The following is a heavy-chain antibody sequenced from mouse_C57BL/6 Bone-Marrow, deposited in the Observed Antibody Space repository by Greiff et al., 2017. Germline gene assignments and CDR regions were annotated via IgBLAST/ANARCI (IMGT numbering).Heavy chain of an antibody. V-gene: IGHV5-12*01. CDR3: ARHHFDD. CDR1: GFNFSDYY. Sequence: EVKVVESGGGLVQPGGSLKLSCAASGFNFSDYYMYWVRQTPEKRLEWVAYISNGGGSTYYPDTVKGRFTISRDNAKNTLYLQMSRLKSEDTAMYYCARHHFDDWGQGTTLTVSS. CDR2: ISNGGGST. J-gene: IGHJ2*01.